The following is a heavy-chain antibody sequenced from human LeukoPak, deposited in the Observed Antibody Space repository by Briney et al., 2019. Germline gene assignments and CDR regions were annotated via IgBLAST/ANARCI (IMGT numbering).Heavy chain of an antibody. CDR1: GGSFSGYY. Sequence: SETLSLTCAVYGGSFSGYYWSWIRQPPGKGLEWIGEINHSGSTNYNPSLKSRVTISVDTSKNQFSLKLSSVTAADTAVYYCARSLTTVTTPWGYYYYMDVWGKGTTVTVSS. J-gene: IGHJ6*03. V-gene: IGHV4-34*01. CDR2: INHSGST. D-gene: IGHD4-11*01. CDR3: ARSLTTVTTPWGYYYYMDV.